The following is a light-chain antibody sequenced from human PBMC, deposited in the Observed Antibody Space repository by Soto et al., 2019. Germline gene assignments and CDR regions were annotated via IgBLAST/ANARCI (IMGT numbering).Light chain of an antibody. J-gene: IGKJ4*01. CDR2: AAS. CDR1: QTISDY. CDR3: QQSYTLPLT. V-gene: IGKV1-39*01. Sequence: DIQMTQSPSSLSASVGDRVTITCRASQTISDYLNWYQQKPGKAPKLLIYAASTFQSGAPSMFSGRGSVTHFTLTISTLQPEDFATCYCQQSYTLPLTFGGGTKVEIK.